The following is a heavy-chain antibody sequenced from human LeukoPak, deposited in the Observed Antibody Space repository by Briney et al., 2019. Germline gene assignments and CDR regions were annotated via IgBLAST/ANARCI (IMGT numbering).Heavy chain of an antibody. CDR2: ISGSGGST. D-gene: IGHD3-10*01. J-gene: IGHJ4*02. CDR3: AQDSDYYGSGSYYY. CDR1: GFTFSTYA. Sequence: PGGSLRLSCAASGFTFSTYAMSWVRQAPGKGLEWVSAISGSGGSTYYADSVKGRFTISRDNSKNTLYLQMNSLRAEDTAIYYCAQDSDYYGSGSYYYWGQGTLVTVSS. V-gene: IGHV3-23*01.